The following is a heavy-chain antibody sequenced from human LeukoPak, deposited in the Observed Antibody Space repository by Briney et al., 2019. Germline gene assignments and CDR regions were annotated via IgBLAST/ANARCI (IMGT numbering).Heavy chain of an antibody. Sequence: ASVKVSCKASGYTFTGYYMHWVRQAPGQGLEWMGRINPNSGGTNYAQKFQGRVTMTRDTSISTAYMELSRLRSDDTAVYYCARLWAGGLSGMDVWGQGTTVTVSS. CDR2: INPNSGGT. CDR3: ARLWAGGLSGMDV. D-gene: IGHD3-10*01. V-gene: IGHV1-2*06. J-gene: IGHJ6*02. CDR1: GYTFTGYY.